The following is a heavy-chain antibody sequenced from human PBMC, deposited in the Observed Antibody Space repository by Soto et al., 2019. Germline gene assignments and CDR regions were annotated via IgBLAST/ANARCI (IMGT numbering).Heavy chain of an antibody. CDR2: ISDSGSSI. CDR3: ARHWRANQYNWNDGGDAFDI. Sequence: GGSLRLSCAASGFTFSRHYISWIRQAPGKGLEWVAFISDSGSSIDYADSVKGRFTISRDNAKNSVYLQMNSLRAEDTAVYYCARHWRANQYNWNDGGDAFDIWGQGTMVTVSS. D-gene: IGHD1-1*01. J-gene: IGHJ3*02. V-gene: IGHV3-11*01. CDR1: GFTFSRHY.